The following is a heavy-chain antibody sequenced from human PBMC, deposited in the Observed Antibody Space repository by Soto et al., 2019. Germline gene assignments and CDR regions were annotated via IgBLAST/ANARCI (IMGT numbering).Heavy chain of an antibody. V-gene: IGHV3-64*02. Sequence: GGSLRLSCAASGFTFSSYAMHWVRQAPGKGLEYVSAISSNGGSTYYADSVKGRFTISRDNSKNTLYLQMGSLRAEDMAVYYCARGLSRIAAAGPFDSWGQGTLVTVSS. J-gene: IGHJ4*02. CDR2: ISSNGGST. CDR3: ARGLSRIAAAGPFDS. D-gene: IGHD6-13*01. CDR1: GFTFSSYA.